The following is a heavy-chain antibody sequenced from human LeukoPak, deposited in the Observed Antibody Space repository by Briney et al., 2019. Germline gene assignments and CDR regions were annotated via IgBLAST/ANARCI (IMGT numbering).Heavy chain of an antibody. CDR3: ARLLRYSNWFDP. V-gene: IGHV1-2*02. J-gene: IGHJ5*02. Sequence: AASVKVSRKASGYTFTGYYMHWVRQAPGQGLEWMGWINPNSGGTNYAQKFQGRVTMTRDTSISTAYMELSRLRSDDTAVYYCARLLRYSNWFDPWGQGTLVTVSS. D-gene: IGHD2-15*01. CDR2: INPNSGGT. CDR1: GYTFTGYY.